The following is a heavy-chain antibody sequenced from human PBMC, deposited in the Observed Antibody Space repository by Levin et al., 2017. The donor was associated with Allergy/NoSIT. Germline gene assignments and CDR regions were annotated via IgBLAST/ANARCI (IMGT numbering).Heavy chain of an antibody. CDR3: AKANTPYDSSNSYHRTFDY. Sequence: PGGSLRLSCAASGFTFSSYAMSWVRQAPGKGLEWVSAIGTTGGTTYYADSVKGRFTISRDNSKNTLFLQMNSLRAEDTAVYYCAKANTPYDSSNSYHRTFDYWGQGTLVTVSS. CDR2: IGTTGGTT. V-gene: IGHV3-23*01. J-gene: IGHJ4*02. D-gene: IGHD3-22*01. CDR1: GFTFSSYA.